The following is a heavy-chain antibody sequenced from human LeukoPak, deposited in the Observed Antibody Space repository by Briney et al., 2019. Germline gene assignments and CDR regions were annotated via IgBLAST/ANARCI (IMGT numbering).Heavy chain of an antibody. D-gene: IGHD6-13*01. V-gene: IGHV4-34*01. CDR3: ARPSRSGIAAAGTFGY. Sequence: SETLSLTCAVYGGSFSGYYWSWLRQPPGKGLEWLGEINHSGSTNYNPSLKSRVTISVDSSKNQFSLKLSSVTAADTAVYYCARPSRSGIAAAGTFGYWGQGTLVTVSS. CDR2: INHSGST. J-gene: IGHJ4*02. CDR1: GGSFSGYY.